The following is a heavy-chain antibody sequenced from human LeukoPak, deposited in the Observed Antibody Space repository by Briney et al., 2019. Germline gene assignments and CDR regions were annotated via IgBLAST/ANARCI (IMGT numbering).Heavy chain of an antibody. V-gene: IGHV4-59*01. D-gene: IGHD6-19*01. CDR2: IYYSGST. J-gene: IGHJ5*02. Sequence: SETLSLTCTVSGGSISSYYWSWIRQPPGKGLEWIGYIYYSGSTNYNPSLKSRVTISVDTSKNQFSLKLSSVTAADTAVYYCARDRSSGWYWFGPWGQGTLVTVSS. CDR3: ARDRSSGWYWFGP. CDR1: GGSISSYY.